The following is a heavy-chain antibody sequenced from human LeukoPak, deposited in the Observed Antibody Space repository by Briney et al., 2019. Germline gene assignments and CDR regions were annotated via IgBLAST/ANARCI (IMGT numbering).Heavy chain of an antibody. D-gene: IGHD2-8*02. V-gene: IGHV3-20*04. Sequence: PEGSLRLSCAASGXTFDDYGVSWVRQAPGKGLEWVYGINWNGDSTGYAVSVKGRFTISRDNAKNTLYLQMNSLRAEDTALYYCARGGTGEYYGMDGWGQGTTVTVSS. CDR2: INWNGDST. J-gene: IGHJ6*02. CDR1: GXTFDDYG. CDR3: ARGGTGEYYGMDG.